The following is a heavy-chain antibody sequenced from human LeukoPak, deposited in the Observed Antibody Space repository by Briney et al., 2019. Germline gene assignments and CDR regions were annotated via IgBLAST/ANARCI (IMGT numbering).Heavy chain of an antibody. D-gene: IGHD3-9*01. Sequence: PGGSLRLSCAASGFTFDDYGMSWVRQAPGKELEWVSGINWNGGSTGYADSVKGRFTISRDNAKNSLYLQMNSLRAEDTALYYCARDPTYYDILTGYGGYYYYYMDVWGKGTTVTVSS. CDR1: GFTFDDYG. CDR3: ARDPTYYDILTGYGGYYYYYMDV. V-gene: IGHV3-20*04. CDR2: INWNGGST. J-gene: IGHJ6*03.